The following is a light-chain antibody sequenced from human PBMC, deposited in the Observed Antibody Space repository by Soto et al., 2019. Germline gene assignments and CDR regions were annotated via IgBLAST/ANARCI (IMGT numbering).Light chain of an antibody. CDR1: QSVLFNSNSKNY. CDR2: WAS. V-gene: IGKV4-1*01. CDR3: QQYHSVPYT. J-gene: IGKJ2*01. Sequence: DIVMTQSPDSLAVSLGERATINCKSSQSVLFNSNSKNYLAWYQQKPGHPPKLLIYWASTRTSGVPDRFSGSGSGTDFTLTISSLQAEDVALYYCQQYHSVPYTFGQGTKLDIK.